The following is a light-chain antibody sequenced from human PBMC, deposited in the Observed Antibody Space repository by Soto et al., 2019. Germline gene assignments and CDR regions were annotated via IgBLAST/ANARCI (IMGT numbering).Light chain of an antibody. J-gene: IGLJ1*01. CDR3: CSFTSSNTHV. CDR2: EVN. Sequence: QSALTQPACVSGSPGQSITISCTGTSSDFGNYNLVSWYQQHPGKVPKLILFEVNKRPSGVSGRFSGSKSGNTASLTISGLQAEDEADYYCCSFTSSNTHVFGTGTKVTAL. V-gene: IGLV2-23*02. CDR1: SSDFGNYNL.